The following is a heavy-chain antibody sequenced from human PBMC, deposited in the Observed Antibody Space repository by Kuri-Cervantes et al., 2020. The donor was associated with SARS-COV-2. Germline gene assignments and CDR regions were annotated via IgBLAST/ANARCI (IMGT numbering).Heavy chain of an antibody. J-gene: IGHJ4*02. CDR3: AKGGYCSSTSCYLLDY. D-gene: IGHD2-2*01. V-gene: IGHV3-30*18. Sequence: GESLKISCAASGFSFSSFAMHWVRQAPGKGLEWVAVSSYDGSNKYYADSVKGRFTISRDNSKNTLYLQMNSLRAEDTAVYYCAKGGYCSSTSCYLLDYWGQGTLVTVSS. CDR2: SSYDGSNK. CDR1: GFSFSSFA.